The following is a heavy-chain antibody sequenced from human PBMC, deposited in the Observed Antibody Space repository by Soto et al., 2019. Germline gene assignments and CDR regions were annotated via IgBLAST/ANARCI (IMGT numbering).Heavy chain of an antibody. V-gene: IGHV3-74*01. CDR3: AKQESDWNDHYDY. Sequence: GGALRLSCAASGFSFRNYWKHWGRQAPGKGLVWDSRINDQGGSPTYADSVKGRFTISRDNAKNTLYLQMNSLRAEDTSVYYCAKQESDWNDHYDYWGQGTRVTVSA. J-gene: IGHJ4*02. D-gene: IGHD1-1*01. CDR2: INDQGGSP. CDR1: GFSFRNYW.